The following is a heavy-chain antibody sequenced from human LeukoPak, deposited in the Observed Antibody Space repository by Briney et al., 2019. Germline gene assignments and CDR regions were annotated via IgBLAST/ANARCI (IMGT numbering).Heavy chain of an antibody. CDR1: GFTFSSYS. D-gene: IGHD6-6*01. Sequence: SGGSLRLSCAASGFTFSSYSMNWVRQAPGKGLEWVSSISSSSYIYYADSVKGRFTISRDNAKNSLYLQMNSLRAEDTAVYYCAREGPIAARPFLRAFDYWGQGTLVTVSS. CDR3: AREGPIAARPFLRAFDY. CDR2: ISSSSYI. J-gene: IGHJ4*02. V-gene: IGHV3-21*04.